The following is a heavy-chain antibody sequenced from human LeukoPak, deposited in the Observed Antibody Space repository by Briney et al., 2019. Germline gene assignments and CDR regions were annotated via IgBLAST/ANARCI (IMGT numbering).Heavy chain of an antibody. CDR1: GFIFRNYW. D-gene: IGHD5-18*01. Sequence: GGSLRLSCAASGFIFRNYWMHWVRQAPGKGLVWVARINPNGITTTYTDSVKGRFTISRDNAKNSLYLQMNSLRAEDTAVCYCARVVDTAMAKYEYYFDYWGQGTLATVSS. J-gene: IGHJ4*02. V-gene: IGHV3-74*01. CDR2: INPNGITT. CDR3: ARVVDTAMAKYEYYFDY.